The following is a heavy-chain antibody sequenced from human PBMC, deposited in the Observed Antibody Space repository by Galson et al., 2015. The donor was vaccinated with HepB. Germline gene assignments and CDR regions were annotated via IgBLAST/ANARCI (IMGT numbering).Heavy chain of an antibody. D-gene: IGHD3-22*01. CDR2: VYSGGST. CDR3: TRGIVAPISDAFDI. CDR1: GFNVSSNY. Sequence: SLRLSCAASGFNVSSNYMSWVRQAPGKGLEWVSLVYSGGSTYYADSVKGRFTISRDNSKNTLYLQMNSLRAVDTAVYYCTRGIVAPISDAFDIWGQGTMVTVSS. V-gene: IGHV3-53*01. J-gene: IGHJ3*02.